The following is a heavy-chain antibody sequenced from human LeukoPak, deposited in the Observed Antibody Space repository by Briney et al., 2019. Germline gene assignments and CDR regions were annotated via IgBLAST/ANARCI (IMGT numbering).Heavy chain of an antibody. D-gene: IGHD3-9*01. J-gene: IGHJ4*02. Sequence: GRSLRLSCVVSGFTFSSYGMHWVRQAPGKGLEWVAVIWYDGSDKYYADSVKGRFTISRDNSKNTLYLQMNSLRAEDTAVYYCARGHFDWFYFDYWGQGTLVTVSS. V-gene: IGHV3-33*08. CDR2: IWYDGSDK. CDR3: ARGHFDWFYFDY. CDR1: GFTFSSYG.